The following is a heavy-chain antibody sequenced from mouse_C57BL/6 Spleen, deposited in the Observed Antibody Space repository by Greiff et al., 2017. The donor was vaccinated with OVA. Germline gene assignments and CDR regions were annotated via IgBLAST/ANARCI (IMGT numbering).Heavy chain of an antibody. D-gene: IGHD2-5*01. CDR3: ARSDCSNPSWFAY. Sequence: QVQLQQSGAELARPGASVKLSCKASGYTFTSYGISWVKQRTGQGLEWIGEIYPRSGNTYYNEKFKGKATLTADKSSSTAYMQLRSLTSEDSAVYFCARSDCSNPSWFAYWGQGTLVTVSA. J-gene: IGHJ3*01. CDR2: IYPRSGNT. V-gene: IGHV1-81*01. CDR1: GYTFTSYG.